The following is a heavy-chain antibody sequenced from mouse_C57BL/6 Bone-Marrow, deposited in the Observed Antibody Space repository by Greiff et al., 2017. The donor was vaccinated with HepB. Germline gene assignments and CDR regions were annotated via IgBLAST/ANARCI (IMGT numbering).Heavy chain of an antibody. V-gene: IGHV5-12*01. CDR1: GFTFRDYY. CDR3: ERLTFDYYAMHY. Sequence: DVKLVQSGGGLVQPGGSLKLSCAASGFTFRDYYMYWVRQTPEKRLEWVAYISNVGGSTYYPDTVKGLFTISRDNANNTMYLQKRRLKSEDTAMYYCERLTFDYYAMHYWGQGTSVTVSS. CDR2: ISNVGGST. J-gene: IGHJ4*01.